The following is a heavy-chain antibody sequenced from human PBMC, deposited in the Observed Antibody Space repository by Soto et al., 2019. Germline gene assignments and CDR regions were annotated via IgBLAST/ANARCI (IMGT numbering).Heavy chain of an antibody. Sequence: SETLSLTCTVSGGSISTYFWTWIRQPPGKGLEWIGYIYYTGSTSYNPSLKSRVTISLDTSKNHFSLNLSSVTAADTAVYYCARMYYDILTNSRTFDTWGQETLLTVSS. CDR2: IYYTGST. CDR3: ARMYYDILTNSRTFDT. V-gene: IGHV4-59*01. D-gene: IGHD3-9*01. J-gene: IGHJ4*02. CDR1: GGSISTYF.